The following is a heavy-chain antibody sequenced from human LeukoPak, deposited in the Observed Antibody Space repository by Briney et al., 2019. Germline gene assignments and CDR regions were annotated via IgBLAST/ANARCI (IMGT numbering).Heavy chain of an antibody. J-gene: IGHJ2*01. CDR1: GFTFDDYA. CDR3: ARDIGGSSTWYFDL. V-gene: IGHV3-20*01. D-gene: IGHD1-26*01. CDR2: INDNSVST. Sequence: PGGSLRLSCAASGFTFDDYAMRWVRHTPGKGLEWVSSINDNSVSTDYADSVEGRFTISRDNAKKSLFLQMNSLRAEDTAFYHCARDIGGSSTWYFDLWGRGALVTVSS.